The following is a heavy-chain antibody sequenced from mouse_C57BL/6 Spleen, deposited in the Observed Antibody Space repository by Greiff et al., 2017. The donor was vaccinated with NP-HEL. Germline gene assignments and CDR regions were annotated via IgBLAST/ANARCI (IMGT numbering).Heavy chain of an antibody. CDR1: GYTFTSYW. V-gene: IGHV1-64*01. Sequence: QVQLQQSGAELVKPGASVKLSCKASGYTFTSYWMHWVKQRPGQGLEWIGMIHPNSGSTNYNEKFKSKATLTVDKSSSTAYMQLSSLTSEDSAVYYCARSGGLRQDYWGQGTTLTVSS. D-gene: IGHD2-4*01. J-gene: IGHJ2*01. CDR3: ARSGGLRQDY. CDR2: IHPNSGST.